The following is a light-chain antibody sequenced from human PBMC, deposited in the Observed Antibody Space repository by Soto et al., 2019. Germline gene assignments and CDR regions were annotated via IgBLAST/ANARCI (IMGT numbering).Light chain of an antibody. CDR1: SSDVGGYNS. V-gene: IGLV2-14*03. Sequence: QSALTQPASVSGSPGQSITISCTGTSSDVGGYNSVSWYQQHPGKAPKLMIYDVSNRPSGVSNRFSGSKSGITASLTISGLQAEDEADYYCSSYTSSTTLLFGGGTKVTVL. CDR3: SSYTSSTTLL. CDR2: DVS. J-gene: IGLJ2*01.